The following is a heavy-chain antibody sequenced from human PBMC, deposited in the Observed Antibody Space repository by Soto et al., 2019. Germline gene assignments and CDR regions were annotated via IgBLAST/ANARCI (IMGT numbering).Heavy chain of an antibody. CDR3: ERWGYCSNYICYPFDY. Sequence: ETLSLTCAVHGGSFSGFYWNWIRQPPGKGLESIGEINDSGSTRYNPSLKSRVTISVDTSRNQFSLRLNSVTAAETAVYYCERWGYCSNYICYPFDYWGQGIPVTVSS. J-gene: IGHJ4*02. CDR1: GGSFSGFY. D-gene: IGHD2-2*01. V-gene: IGHV4-34*01. CDR2: INDSGST.